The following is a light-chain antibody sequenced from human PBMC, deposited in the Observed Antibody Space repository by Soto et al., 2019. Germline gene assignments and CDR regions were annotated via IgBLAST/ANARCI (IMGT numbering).Light chain of an antibody. V-gene: IGKV3-11*01. CDR1: QSVRNY. J-gene: IGKJ1*01. CDR3: QHHVSWHT. Sequence: EIVLTQSPATLSLSPGDGATLSCRASQSVRNYLAWYQQKPGQAPRLLIYDASNRATGIPARFSGSGSGTDFTLTISSLEAEDFAVYYCQHHVSWHTFGQGTKVEIK. CDR2: DAS.